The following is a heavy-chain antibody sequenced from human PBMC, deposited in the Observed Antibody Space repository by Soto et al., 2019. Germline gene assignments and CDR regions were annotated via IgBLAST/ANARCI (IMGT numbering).Heavy chain of an antibody. CDR2: INAGNGNT. V-gene: IGHV1-3*01. J-gene: IGHJ3*02. CDR3: ARGPPPHTVTKFASAFDI. D-gene: IGHD4-17*01. Sequence: ASVKVSCKASGYTFTSYAMHWVRQAPGQRLEWMGWINAGNGNTKYSQKFQGRVTITRDTSASTAYMELGSLRSEDTAVYYCARGPPPHTVTKFASAFDIWGQGTMVTVSS. CDR1: GYTFTSYA.